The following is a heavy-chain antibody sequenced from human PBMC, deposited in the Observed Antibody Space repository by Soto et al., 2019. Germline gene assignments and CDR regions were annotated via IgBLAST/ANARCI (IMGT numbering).Heavy chain of an antibody. CDR3: ARDQRRDYDFWSGYSQGFDY. J-gene: IGHJ4*02. CDR2: INAANGNT. Sequence: QVHLVQSGAEVKKPGASVKISCKASGYTFTLYAMHWVRQAPGQRLEWMGWINAANGNTKSSQKFQGRVTFTRDTSASTGYMELSTLNSADTAVYYCARDQRRDYDFWSGYSQGFDYWGQGTLVTVSS. D-gene: IGHD3-3*01. CDR1: GYTFTLYA. V-gene: IGHV1-3*01.